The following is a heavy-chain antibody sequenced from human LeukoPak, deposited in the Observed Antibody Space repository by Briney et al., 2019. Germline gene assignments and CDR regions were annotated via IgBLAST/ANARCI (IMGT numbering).Heavy chain of an antibody. J-gene: IGHJ6*02. CDR2: INHNGNVN. V-gene: IGHV3-7*03. D-gene: IGHD3-16*01. CDR1: GFTFSSYW. Sequence: GGSLRLSCAASGFTFSSYWMNWARQAPGKGLEWVDSINHNGNVNYYVDSVKGRFTISRDNAKNSLYLQMSNLRAEDTVVYFCARGGGVDVWGQGATVTVSS. CDR3: ARGGGVDV.